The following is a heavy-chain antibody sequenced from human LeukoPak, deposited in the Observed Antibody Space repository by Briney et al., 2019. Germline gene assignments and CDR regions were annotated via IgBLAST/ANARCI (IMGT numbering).Heavy chain of an antibody. CDR3: VRDADHYYDSSGYYPHAGWFDP. Sequence: SETLSLTCAVYGGSFSGYYWSWIRQPPGKGLEWIGYIYYSGSTNYNPSLKSRVTISVDTSKNQFSLKLSSVTAADTAVYYCVRDADHYYDSSGYYPHAGWFDPWGQGTLVTVSS. D-gene: IGHD3-22*01. V-gene: IGHV4-59*01. CDR1: GGSFSGYY. CDR2: IYYSGST. J-gene: IGHJ5*02.